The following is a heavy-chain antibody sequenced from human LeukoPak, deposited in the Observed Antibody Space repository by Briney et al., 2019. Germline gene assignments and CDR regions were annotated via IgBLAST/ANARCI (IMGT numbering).Heavy chain of an antibody. J-gene: IGHJ5*02. Sequence: SETLSLTCTVSGGSISSYYWSWLRQPPGKGLEWIGYIYYSGSTNYNPSLKSRVTISVDTSKNQFSLKLSSVTAADTAVYYCARVTYYYDSSGVWFDPWGQGTLVTVSS. CDR1: GGSISSYY. V-gene: IGHV4-59*08. CDR2: IYYSGST. CDR3: ARVTYYYDSSGVWFDP. D-gene: IGHD3-22*01.